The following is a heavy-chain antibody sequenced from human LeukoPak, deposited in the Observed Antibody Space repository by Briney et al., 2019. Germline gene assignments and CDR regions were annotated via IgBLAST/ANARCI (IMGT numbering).Heavy chain of an antibody. J-gene: IGHJ4*02. Sequence: PGGSLGLSCAASGFTFDDYAMHWVRQAPGKGLEWVSGISWNSGSIGYADSVKGRFTISRDNAKNSLYLQMNSLRAEDTALYYCAKDLGYSYGYYFDYWGQGTLVTVSS. CDR3: AKDLGYSYGYYFDY. D-gene: IGHD5-18*01. CDR2: ISWNSGSI. CDR1: GFTFDDYA. V-gene: IGHV3-9*01.